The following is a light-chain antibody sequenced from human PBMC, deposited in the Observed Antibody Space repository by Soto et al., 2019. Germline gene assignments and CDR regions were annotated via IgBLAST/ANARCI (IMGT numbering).Light chain of an antibody. CDR2: EAS. CDR1: SSDVGTYIY. CDR3: GSYAGGNNHYV. Sequence: QSVLTQPPSASGSPEQSVTISCTGTSSDVGTYIYVSWYQHHPGKAPKLIIYEASKRPSGVPDRFSGSKSGDTASLTVSGLQAEDEADYYCGSYAGGNNHYVFGTGTKLTVL. V-gene: IGLV2-8*01. J-gene: IGLJ1*01.